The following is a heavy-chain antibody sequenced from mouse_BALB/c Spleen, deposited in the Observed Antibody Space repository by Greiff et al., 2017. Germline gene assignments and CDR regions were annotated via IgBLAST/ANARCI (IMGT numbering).Heavy chain of an antibody. CDR3: AREPMITTGGSWFAY. CDR2: ISSGSSTI. CDR1: GFTFSSFG. J-gene: IGHJ3*01. V-gene: IGHV5-17*02. Sequence: DVMLVESGGGLVQPGGSRKLSCAASGFTFSSFGMHWVRQAPEKGLEWVAYISSGSSTIYYADTVKGRFTISRDNPKNTLFLQMTSLRSEDTAMYYCAREPMITTGGSWFAYWGQGTLVTVSA. D-gene: IGHD2-4*01.